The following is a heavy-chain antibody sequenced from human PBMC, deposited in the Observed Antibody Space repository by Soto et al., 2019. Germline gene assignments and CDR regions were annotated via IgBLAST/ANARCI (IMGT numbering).Heavy chain of an antibody. D-gene: IGHD3-22*01. J-gene: IGHJ5*02. CDR1: GFTFSSYP. Sequence: TGGSLRLSCAASGFTFSSYPMTWVRQAPGRGLQWVSAISGSGASTYYDDSVKGRFTISRDNSKNTLYLQMNSLRAEDTAVYYCAKDNSSAYFPGCTWFHPWGKGTPVTVS. CDR3: AKDNSSAYFPGCTWFHP. CDR2: ISGSGAST. V-gene: IGHV3-23*01.